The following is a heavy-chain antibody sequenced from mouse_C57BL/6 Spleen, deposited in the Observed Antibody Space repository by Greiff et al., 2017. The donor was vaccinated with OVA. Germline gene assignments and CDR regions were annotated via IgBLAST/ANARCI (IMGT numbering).Heavy chain of an antibody. CDR1: GYTFTDYN. J-gene: IGHJ1*03. CDR3: ARARSLYWYFDV. V-gene: IGHV1-18*01. CDR2: INPTNGGT. Sequence: VQLQQSGPELVKPGASVKIPCKASGYTFTDYNMDWVKQSHGKSLEWIGDINPTNGGTIYNQKFKGKATLTVDKSSSTAYMELRSLTSEDTAVYYCARARSLYWYFDVWGTGTTVTVAS.